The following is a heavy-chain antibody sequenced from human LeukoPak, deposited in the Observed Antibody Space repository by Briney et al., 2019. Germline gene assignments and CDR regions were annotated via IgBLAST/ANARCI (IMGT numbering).Heavy chain of an antibody. V-gene: IGHV1-18*01. CDR1: GYTFTSYG. J-gene: IGHJ6*03. D-gene: IGHD3-10*01. CDR2: ISAYNGNT. Sequence: ASVKVSCKASGYTFTSYGISWVRQAPGQGLEWMGWISAYNGNTNYAQKLQGRVTMTTDTSTSTAYMELRSLRSDDTAVYYCARDAGSYYGYYYYYMDVWGKGTTVTISS. CDR3: ARDAGSYYGYYYYYMDV.